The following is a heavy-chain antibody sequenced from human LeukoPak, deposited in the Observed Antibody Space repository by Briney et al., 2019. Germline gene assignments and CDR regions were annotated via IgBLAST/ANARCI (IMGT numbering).Heavy chain of an antibody. CDR3: ARVSCGGDCRGHYYHYYMDV. D-gene: IGHD2-21*02. Sequence: GGSLRLSCAASGFTFTTYWMSWVRQAPGKGLEWVANINQDGSEKYFVDSVKGRFTISRDNAKNSLYLQMNSLRVEDTAVYYCARVSCGGDCRGHYYHYYMDVWGKGTTVTISS. CDR1: GFTFTTYW. V-gene: IGHV3-7*03. CDR2: INQDGSEK. J-gene: IGHJ6*03.